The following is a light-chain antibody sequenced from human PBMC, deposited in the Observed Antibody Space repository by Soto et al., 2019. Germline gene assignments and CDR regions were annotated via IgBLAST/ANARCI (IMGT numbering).Light chain of an antibody. CDR1: QSVSSY. CDR3: QQRSNWPA. Sequence: EIVLTQSPATLSLSPGARATLSCRASQSVSSYLAWYQQKPGQAPRLLMYDPYNRATGLPARFSGSGSGTDFTLTISSLEPEDFAVYYCQQRSNWPAFGQGTRLEIK. J-gene: IGKJ5*01. V-gene: IGKV3-11*01. CDR2: DPY.